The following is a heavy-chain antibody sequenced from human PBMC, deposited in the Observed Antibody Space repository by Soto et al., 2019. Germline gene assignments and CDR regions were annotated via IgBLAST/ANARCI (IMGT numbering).Heavy chain of an antibody. D-gene: IGHD3-22*01. CDR2: ICPGDSDT. V-gene: IGHV5-51*01. CDR3: ARHLYDSSGYCHLDY. CDR1: GYRFTSYW. Sequence: PGESLKISWKGSGYRFTSYWIVWVRPLPGKGLEWMGIICPGDSDTRYSPSLQGQVTISADKSISTAYLQWSSLKASDTAMYYCARHLYDSSGYCHLDYWGQRTQVTVSS. J-gene: IGHJ4*02.